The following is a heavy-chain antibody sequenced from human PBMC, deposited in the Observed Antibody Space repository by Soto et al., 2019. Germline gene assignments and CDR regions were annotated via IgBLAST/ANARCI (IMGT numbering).Heavy chain of an antibody. CDR1: GGSFSGYY. D-gene: IGHD5-12*01. J-gene: IGHJ4*02. Sequence: WGTLSLTCAVYGGSFSGYYWSWFRQPPGKGLAWIGEINHRGSTKYNPSLKSRVTISVDTSKNQFSLKLSSVNAADTAVYYCARATDVVAGGYWGQGSPVTVSS. V-gene: IGHV4-34*01. CDR2: INHRGST. CDR3: ARATDVVAGGY.